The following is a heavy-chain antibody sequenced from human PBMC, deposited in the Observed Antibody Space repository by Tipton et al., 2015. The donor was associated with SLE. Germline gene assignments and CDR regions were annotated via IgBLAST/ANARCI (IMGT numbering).Heavy chain of an antibody. CDR1: GGSISSHY. Sequence: TLSLTCTVSGGSISSHYWSWIRQPAGKGLEWIGRIYTSGSTNYNPSLKSRVTISVDTSKNQFSLNLSSVTAADTAVYYCARANSRKAFDIWGQGTMVTVSS. V-gene: IGHV4-4*07. D-gene: IGHD1-14*01. CDR2: IYTSGST. J-gene: IGHJ3*02. CDR3: ARANSRKAFDI.